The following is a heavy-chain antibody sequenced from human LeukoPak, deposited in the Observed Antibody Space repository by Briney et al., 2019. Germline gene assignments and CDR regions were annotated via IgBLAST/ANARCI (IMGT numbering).Heavy chain of an antibody. Sequence: SETLSLTCTVSGGSISSYYWSWIRQPPRKGLEWIGYIYYSGSTNYNPSLKSRVTISVDTSKNQFSLKLSSVTAADTAVYYCARGYDSSGYLYYWGQGTLVTVSS. D-gene: IGHD3-22*01. V-gene: IGHV4-59*01. CDR3: ARGYDSSGYLYY. CDR1: GGSISSYY. CDR2: IYYSGST. J-gene: IGHJ4*02.